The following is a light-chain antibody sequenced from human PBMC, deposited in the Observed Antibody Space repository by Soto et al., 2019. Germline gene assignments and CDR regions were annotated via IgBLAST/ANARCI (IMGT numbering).Light chain of an antibody. CDR1: QDIKNY. V-gene: IGKV1-33*01. CDR3: QHYDHLPPLS. CDR2: DAS. Sequence: DIQMTQSPSSLSASVGDRVTITCQASQDIKNYLNWYQQKPGKAPNLLIYDASNLNTGVRSRFSGSGSGTHFTFTISSLQPEDIATYYCQHYDHLPPLSFGGGTKVEIK. J-gene: IGKJ4*01.